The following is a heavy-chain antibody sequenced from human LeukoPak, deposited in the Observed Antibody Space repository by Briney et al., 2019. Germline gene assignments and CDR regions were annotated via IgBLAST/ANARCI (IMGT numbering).Heavy chain of an antibody. V-gene: IGHV3-74*01. J-gene: IGHJ4*02. D-gene: IGHD5-18*01. CDR1: GFTFTDYW. CDR3: ARARYSYTGIIDY. Sequence: PGGSLRLSCAASGFTFTDYWMHWVRQAPGKGLVWVSRINTDGTSTEYAESVKGRITISRDNARNTVYLQMNSLRAEDTAVYYCARARYSYTGIIDYWGQGTLVTVSS. CDR2: INTDGTST.